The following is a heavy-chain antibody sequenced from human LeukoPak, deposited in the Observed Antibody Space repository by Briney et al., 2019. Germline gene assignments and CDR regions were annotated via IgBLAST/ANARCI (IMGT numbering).Heavy chain of an antibody. CDR1: GYTFTSYG. D-gene: IGHD2-2*02. CDR2: IIPIFGTA. V-gene: IGHV1-69*13. CDR3: ARVNRDCSCTSCYNYFDY. Sequence: ASVKVSCKASGYTFTSYGISWVRQAPGQGLEWMGGIIPIFGTANYAQKFQGRVTITADESTSTAYMELSSLRSEDTAVYYCARVNRDCSCTSCYNYFDYWGQGTLVTVSS. J-gene: IGHJ4*02.